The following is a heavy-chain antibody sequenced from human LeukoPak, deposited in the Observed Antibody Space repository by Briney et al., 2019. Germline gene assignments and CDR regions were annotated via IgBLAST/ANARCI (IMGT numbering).Heavy chain of an antibody. Sequence: GGSLRLSCAASGFTFSSYAMIWVRQAPGKGLEWVSAISGSGGNTYYADSVKGRFTISRDNSKNTLYLQMNSLRAEDTAVYYCAKGQITDFWSGFDYWGQGTLVTVSS. CDR3: AKGQITDFWSGFDY. D-gene: IGHD3-3*01. J-gene: IGHJ4*02. CDR2: ISGSGGNT. CDR1: GFTFSSYA. V-gene: IGHV3-23*01.